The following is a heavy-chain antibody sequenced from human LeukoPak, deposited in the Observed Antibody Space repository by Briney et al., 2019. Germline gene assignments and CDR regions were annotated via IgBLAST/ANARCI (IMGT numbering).Heavy chain of an antibody. D-gene: IGHD1-26*01. J-gene: IGHJ4*02. CDR3: ARGLEGAFDY. CDR1: GGSISSSNYY. CDR2: IYYSGNT. V-gene: IGHV4-39*07. Sequence: PSETLSLTCTVSGGSISSSNYYWGWIRQPPGKGLEWIGSIYYSGNTYYNPSLKSRVTISVDASKNQFSLKLSSVTAADTAVYYCARGLEGAFDYWGQGTLVTVSS.